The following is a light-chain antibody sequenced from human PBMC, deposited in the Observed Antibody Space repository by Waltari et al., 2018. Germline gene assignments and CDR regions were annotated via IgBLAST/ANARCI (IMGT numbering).Light chain of an antibody. CDR2: DVT. V-gene: IGLV2-14*03. Sequence: QSALTQPASVSGSPGQSITISCTGTSSDIGAFNYVSWYQQHPGKAPKVLIYDVTNRPSGVSYAFSCSKSGNTASLTISGLQSEDEAYYHCASFISGSTSSVLFGGGTKLTVL. CDR1: SSDIGAFNY. J-gene: IGLJ3*02. CDR3: ASFISGSTSSVL.